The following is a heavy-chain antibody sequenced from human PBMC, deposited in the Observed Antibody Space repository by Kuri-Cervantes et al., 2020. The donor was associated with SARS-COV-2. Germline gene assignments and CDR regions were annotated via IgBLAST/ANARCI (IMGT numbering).Heavy chain of an antibody. CDR3: ARIKATPPQYYDFWSGYYTHNWFDP. J-gene: IGHJ5*02. CDR2: MNPNSGNT. D-gene: IGHD3-3*01. Sequence: ASVKVSCKASGYTFTSYDINWVRQATGQGLEWMGWMNPNSGNTGYAQKFQGRVTITRNTSISTAYMELSSLRSKDTAVYYCARIKATPPQYYDFWSGYYTHNWFDPWGQGTLVTVSS. CDR1: GYTFTSYD. V-gene: IGHV1-8*03.